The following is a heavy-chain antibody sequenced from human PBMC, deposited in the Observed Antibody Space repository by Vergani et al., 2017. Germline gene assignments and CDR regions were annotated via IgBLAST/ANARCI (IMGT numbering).Heavy chain of an antibody. Sequence: EVQLLESGGGLVQPGGSLRLSCAASGFTFSSYAMSWVRQAPGKGLEWVSAISGSGGSTYYADSVKGRFTISRDNSKNTLYLQMNSLRAEDTAVYYCAKDPPLGGSHIAYNWFDPWGQGTLVTVSS. V-gene: IGHV3-23*01. D-gene: IGHD3-16*01. CDR3: AKDPPLGGSHIAYNWFDP. J-gene: IGHJ5*02. CDR2: ISGSGGST. CDR1: GFTFSSYA.